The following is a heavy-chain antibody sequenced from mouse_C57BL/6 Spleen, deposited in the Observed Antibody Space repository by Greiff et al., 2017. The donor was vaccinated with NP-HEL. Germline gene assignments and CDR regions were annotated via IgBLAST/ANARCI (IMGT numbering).Heavy chain of an antibody. D-gene: IGHD2-2*01. CDR1: GYAFSSYW. CDR3: ASSPGGLRQAWFAY. CDR2: IYPGAGDT. Sequence: QVQLKQSGAELVKPGASVKISCKASGYAFSSYWMNWVKQRPGKGLEWIGQIYPGAGDTNYNGKFKGQATLTADKSSSTAYMQLSRLTSEDSAVYVCASSPGGLRQAWFAYWGQGTLVTVSA. J-gene: IGHJ3*01. V-gene: IGHV1-80*01.